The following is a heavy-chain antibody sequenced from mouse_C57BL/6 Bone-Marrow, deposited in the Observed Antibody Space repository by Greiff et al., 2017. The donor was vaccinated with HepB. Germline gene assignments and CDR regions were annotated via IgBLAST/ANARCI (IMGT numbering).Heavy chain of an antibody. CDR1: GFTFSDYY. J-gene: IGHJ1*03. Sequence: EVQVVESGGGLVQPGGSLKLSCAASGFTFSDYYMYWVRQTPEKRLEWVAYISNGGGSTYYPDTVKGRFTISRDNAKNTLYLQMSRLKSEDTAMYYCARHAGDWYFDVWGTGTTVTVSS. V-gene: IGHV5-12*01. CDR3: ARHAGDWYFDV. CDR2: ISNGGGST.